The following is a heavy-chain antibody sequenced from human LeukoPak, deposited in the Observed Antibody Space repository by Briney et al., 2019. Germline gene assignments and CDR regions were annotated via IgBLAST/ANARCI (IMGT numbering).Heavy chain of an antibody. V-gene: IGHV3-49*04. CDR3: ARDCASGGDCYSGIYYYGMDV. J-gene: IGHJ6*02. D-gene: IGHD2-21*02. CDR2: IRSRVYGRTT. Sequence: GGSLRLSCTTSGYTFGDYGMSWVRQAPGKGLEWVSFIRSRVYGRTTEYAASVKGRFTISRDDSKSIAYLQMNSLKTEDTAVYYCARDCASGGDCYSGIYYYGMDVWGQGTTVTVSS. CDR1: GYTFGDYG.